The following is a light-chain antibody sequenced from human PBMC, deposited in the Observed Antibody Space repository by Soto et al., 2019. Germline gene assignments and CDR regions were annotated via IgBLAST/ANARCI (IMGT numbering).Light chain of an antibody. J-gene: IGKJ4*01. CDR1: QAIADY. CDR2: AAS. CDR3: QRYDDAPLT. Sequence: DIPMTQSPSSLSASVGDRVTMTCRASQAIADYLVWYQQQPGKVPKLLIYAASTLHSGVPSRFSGSGSGTDFTLTISSLQPEDVGTYYCQRYDDAPLTFGGGTKVEIK. V-gene: IGKV1-27*01.